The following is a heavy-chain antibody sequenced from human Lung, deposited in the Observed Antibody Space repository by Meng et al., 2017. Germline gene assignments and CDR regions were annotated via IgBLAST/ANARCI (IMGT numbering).Heavy chain of an antibody. J-gene: IGHJ4*02. CDR3: ARGLYVWGSHRYVGVDY. CDR1: GGSFSGYY. Sequence: QVQLQQWGAGLLKPSETLSLTCAVYGGSFSGYYWSWIRQPPGKGLEWIGEINHSRSTNYNPSLKSRVTISVDTSKNQFSLKLSSVTAADTAVYYCARGLYVWGSHRYVGVDYWGQGTLVTVSS. CDR2: INHSRST. V-gene: IGHV4-34*01. D-gene: IGHD3-16*02.